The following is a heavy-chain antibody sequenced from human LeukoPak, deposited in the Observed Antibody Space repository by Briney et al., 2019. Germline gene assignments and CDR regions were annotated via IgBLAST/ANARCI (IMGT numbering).Heavy chain of an antibody. V-gene: IGHV3-23*01. J-gene: IGHJ3*02. CDR1: GFAFSRYA. Sequence: GGALSLSCAASGFAFSRYAIRRVRQAPGKRREGVSCISGSGGSTYYADSVKGRFTIARDNAKNTLYLQMNSRRAEDTAVYYCVFMGAFDIWGQGTMVTVSA. CDR2: ISGSGGST. D-gene: IGHD3-10*01. CDR3: VFMGAFDI.